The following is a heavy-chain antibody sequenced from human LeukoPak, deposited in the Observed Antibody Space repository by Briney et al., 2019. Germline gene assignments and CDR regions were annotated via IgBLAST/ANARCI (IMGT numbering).Heavy chain of an antibody. V-gene: IGHV1-18*01. CDR1: GYTFFSYG. Sequence: ASVTVSCKTSGYTFFSYGITWVRQAPGQGLEWMGWISANNGDTKYAPKFQGRVTMTTESNTRTAYLDVRSLRSDDTAVYYCARDGVHSGTTDFWGQGPLITVAS. CDR3: ARDGVHSGTTDF. CDR2: ISANNGDT. J-gene: IGHJ4*02. D-gene: IGHD1-1*01.